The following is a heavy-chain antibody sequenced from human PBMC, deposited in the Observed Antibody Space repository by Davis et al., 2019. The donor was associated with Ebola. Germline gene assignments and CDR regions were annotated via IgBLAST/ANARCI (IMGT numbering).Heavy chain of an antibody. V-gene: IGHV4-61*01. J-gene: IGHJ3*02. D-gene: IGHD6-19*01. CDR1: GGSISSGRYY. Sequence: SETLSLTCTVSGGSISSGRYYWSWIRQPPGKGLEWIGYIYYSGSTNYNPSLKSRVTISVDTSKNQFSLKLSSVAAADTAVYYCASSGWYGYAFDIWGQGTMVTVSS. CDR3: ASSGWYGYAFDI. CDR2: IYYSGST.